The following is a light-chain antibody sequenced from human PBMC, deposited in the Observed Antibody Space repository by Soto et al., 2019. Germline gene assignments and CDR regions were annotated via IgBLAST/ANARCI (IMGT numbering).Light chain of an antibody. V-gene: IGKV1-39*01. J-gene: IGKJ2*01. CDR3: QQSYRTPYT. CDR1: HIITTY. Sequence: GDRVNITCLASHIITTYLNWYQQKPGKAPKLLIYAASNLQSGVPSRFSGSGSGTDFTLTISSLQPEDFATFYCQQSYRTPYTFGQGTELAIK. CDR2: AAS.